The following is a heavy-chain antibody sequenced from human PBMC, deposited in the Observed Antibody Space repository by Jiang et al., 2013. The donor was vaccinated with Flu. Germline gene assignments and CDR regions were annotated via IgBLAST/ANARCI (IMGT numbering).Heavy chain of an antibody. J-gene: IGHJ5*02. CDR3: ARGLSLGWFGELLSWFDP. V-gene: IGHV1-3*01. Sequence: CKASGYTFTSYAMHWVRQAPGQRLEWMGWINAGNGNTKYSQKFQGRVTITRDTSASTAYMELSSLRSEDTAVYYCARGLSLGWFGELLSWFDPWGQGTLVTVSS. CDR2: INAGNGNT. CDR1: GYTFTSYA. D-gene: IGHD3-10*01.